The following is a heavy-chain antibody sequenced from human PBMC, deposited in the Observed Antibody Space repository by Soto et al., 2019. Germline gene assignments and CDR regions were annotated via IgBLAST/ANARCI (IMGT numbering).Heavy chain of an antibody. V-gene: IGHV1-3*01. CDR1: GYTFTSYA. J-gene: IGHJ4*02. CDR3: ESTDGKRYYFDS. Sequence: QVQLVQSGAEVKKPGASVKDSCKASGYTFTSYAMHWVRQAPGQRLERMGWINAGNGNTKYSQKVQGRVNITRDTGARTAYIELSSVSSEDTAVYDCESTDGKRYYFDSWGQGTLVTVS. CDR2: INAGNGNT.